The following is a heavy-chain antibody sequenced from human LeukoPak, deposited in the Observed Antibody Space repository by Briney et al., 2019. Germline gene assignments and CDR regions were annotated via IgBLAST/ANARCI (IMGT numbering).Heavy chain of an antibody. J-gene: IGHJ4*02. CDR3: ARVLRFLEKPDY. D-gene: IGHD3-3*01. CDR1: GYTFTSYY. CDR2: INPSGGST. Sequence: GASVKVSCKASGYTFTSYYMHWVRQAPGQGLEWMGIINPSGGSTSYAQKFQGRVTMTRDTSISTAYMELSRLRSDDTAVYYCARVLRFLEKPDYWGQGTLVTVSS. V-gene: IGHV1-46*01.